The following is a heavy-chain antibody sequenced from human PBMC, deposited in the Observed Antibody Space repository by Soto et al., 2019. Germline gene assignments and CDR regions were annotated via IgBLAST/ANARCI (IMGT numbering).Heavy chain of an antibody. D-gene: IGHD2-21*01. CDR1: GGSISSSSYY. Sequence: QLQLQESGPGLVKPSETLSLTCTVSGGSISSSSYYWGWIRQPPGKGLEWIGSIYYSGSTYYNPSLKGRVTISVDTSKNQFSLKLSSVTAADTAVYYCATASKVVVYYFDYWGQGTLVTVSS. J-gene: IGHJ4*02. CDR3: ATASKVVVYYFDY. CDR2: IYYSGST. V-gene: IGHV4-39*01.